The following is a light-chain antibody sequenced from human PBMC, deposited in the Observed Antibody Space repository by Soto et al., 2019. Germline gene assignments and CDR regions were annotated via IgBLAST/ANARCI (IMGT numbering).Light chain of an antibody. J-gene: IGLJ2*01. Sequence: QSVLTQPASVSGSPGQSITISCTGTSSDVGGYNYVSWYQQHPGKAPKLMIYDVSNRPSGVSNRFSGSKSGNTASLTVSGLQAEDEAVYYCSSYTSSNTGVFGGGTQLTVL. CDR2: DVS. CDR1: SSDVGGYNY. V-gene: IGLV2-14*01. CDR3: SSYTSSNTGV.